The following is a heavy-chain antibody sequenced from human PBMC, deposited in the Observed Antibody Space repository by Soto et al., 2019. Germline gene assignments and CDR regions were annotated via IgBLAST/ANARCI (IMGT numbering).Heavy chain of an antibody. D-gene: IGHD1-26*01. CDR3: ASSRGSPVPCDC. Sequence: SETLSLTCTVSGGSISSYYWSWIRQPPGKGLEWIGYIYYSGSTNYNPSLKSRVTISVDTSKNQFSLKLSSVTAADTAVYYCASSRGSPVPCDCWGQGTLVTVSS. V-gene: IGHV4-59*12. J-gene: IGHJ4*02. CDR1: GGSISSYY. CDR2: IYYSGST.